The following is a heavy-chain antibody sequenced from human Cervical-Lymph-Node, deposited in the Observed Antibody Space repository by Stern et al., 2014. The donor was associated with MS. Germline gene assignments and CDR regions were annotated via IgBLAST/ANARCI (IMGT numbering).Heavy chain of an antibody. CDR3: ASPRGGVVGADFDY. CDR1: GFTFSSYA. CDR2: ISYDGSNK. Sequence: VQLLESGGGVVQPGRSLRLSCAASGFTFSSYAMHWVRQAPGKGLEWVAVISYDGSNKYYADSVKGRFTISRDNSKNTLYLQMDSRRAEDTAVYYCASPRGGVVGADFDYWGQGTLVTVSS. D-gene: IGHD1-26*01. V-gene: IGHV3-30*01. J-gene: IGHJ4*02.